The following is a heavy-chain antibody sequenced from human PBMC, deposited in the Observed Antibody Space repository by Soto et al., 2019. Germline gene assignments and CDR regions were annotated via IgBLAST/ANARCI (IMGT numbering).Heavy chain of an antibody. V-gene: IGHV3-21*01. CDR1: GFTFSSYS. Sequence: GGSLRLSCAASGFTFSSYSMNWVRQAPGKGLEWVSSISNSSSYIYYADSVKGRFTISRDNAKNSLYLQMNSLRAEDTAVYYCARYPGYCSSTSCPGYWFDPWGQGTLVTVSS. D-gene: IGHD2-2*01. CDR2: ISNSSSYI. J-gene: IGHJ5*02. CDR3: ARYPGYCSSTSCPGYWFDP.